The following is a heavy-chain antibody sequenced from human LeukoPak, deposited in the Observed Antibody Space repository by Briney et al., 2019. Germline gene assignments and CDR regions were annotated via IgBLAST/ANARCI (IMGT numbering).Heavy chain of an antibody. CDR1: GYTFTAYH. CDR2: INTNNGGT. CDR3: ARDYYDSSGHRFDY. J-gene: IGHJ4*02. Sequence: GASVKVSFKSSGYTFTAYHIHWVRQAPGRGREGMGWINTNNGGTNYAQKFQGSVTMTRDTSISTAYMELSRLRSDDTAMYYCARDYYDSSGHRFDYWGQGTLVTVSS. D-gene: IGHD3-22*01. V-gene: IGHV1-2*02.